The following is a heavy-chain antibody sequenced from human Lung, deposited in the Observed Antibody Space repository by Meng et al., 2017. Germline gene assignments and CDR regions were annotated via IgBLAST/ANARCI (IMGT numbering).Heavy chain of an antibody. CDR2: IKQDGSEK. D-gene: IGHD4-17*01. CDR3: AREGVRRMSTVTLGYFDY. V-gene: IGHV3-7*01. J-gene: IGHJ4*02. Sequence: GESLKISCAASGFSFSYFWMSGVRQVPGKGLEWVANIKQDGSEKYYMDSVKGRFTISRDNAKNLMYLQMNSLRGEDTAVYYCAREGVRRMSTVTLGYFDYWGQGSLVTVSS. CDR1: GFSFSYFW.